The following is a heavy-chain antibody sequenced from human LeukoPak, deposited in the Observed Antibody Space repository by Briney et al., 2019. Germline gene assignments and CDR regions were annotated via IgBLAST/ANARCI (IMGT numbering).Heavy chain of an antibody. CDR3: ARDYTGGWNDY. CDR2: ISYDGSNK. J-gene: IGHJ4*02. D-gene: IGHD7-27*01. V-gene: IGHV3-30*03. Sequence: PGRSLRLSCAASGFTFSSYGMHWVRQAPGKGLEWVAVISYDGSNKYYADSVKGRFTISRDNSKNTLYLQMNSLRAEDTAVYYCARDYTGGWNDYWGQGIRVTVSS. CDR1: GFTFSSYG.